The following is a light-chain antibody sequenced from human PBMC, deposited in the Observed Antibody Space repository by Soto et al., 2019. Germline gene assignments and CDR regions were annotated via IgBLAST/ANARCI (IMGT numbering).Light chain of an antibody. Sequence: SYELTQPPSVSVAPGKTARITCGGNNIGSKSVHWYQQKPGQAPVLVIYYDYDRPSGIPERFSGSNSGNTATLTISRVEAGDEADYYCQVWDSSSDLVFGGGTQLTVL. CDR3: QVWDSSSDLV. J-gene: IGLJ2*01. V-gene: IGLV3-21*04. CDR2: YDY. CDR1: NIGSKS.